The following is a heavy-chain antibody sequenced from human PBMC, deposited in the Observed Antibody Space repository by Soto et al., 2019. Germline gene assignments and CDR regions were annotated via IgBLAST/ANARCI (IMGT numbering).Heavy chain of an antibody. J-gene: IGHJ3*02. CDR2: VNPSSGIT. CDR1: GYSFTTYN. V-gene: IGHV1-46*01. CDR3: ARWAPDAFHI. Sequence: ASVKVSFKASGYSFTTYNSHWVRQAPGQGLEWMGVVNPSSGITSYAQKFQGRVTMTRDTSTSTVYMELSSLRSQDAAVYYRARWAPDAFHIWGQGTLVTVSS.